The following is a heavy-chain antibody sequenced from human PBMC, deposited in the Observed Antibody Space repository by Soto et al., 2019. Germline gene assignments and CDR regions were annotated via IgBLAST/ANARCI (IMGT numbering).Heavy chain of an antibody. D-gene: IGHD3-3*01. CDR3: ARSQRRTTIFGVGPGHYVMDV. Sequence: SGPTLVNPTQTLTLTCTFSGFSLTTSGVGVGWTRQPPRKALEWLALIYWNDDKHYGPSLKSRPTITKDTSKNQVVLTMTNMDPVDTATYYCARSQRRTTIFGVGPGHYVMDVSGQGNTVTVSS. CDR2: IYWNDDK. CDR1: GFSLTTSGVG. J-gene: IGHJ6*02. V-gene: IGHV2-5*01.